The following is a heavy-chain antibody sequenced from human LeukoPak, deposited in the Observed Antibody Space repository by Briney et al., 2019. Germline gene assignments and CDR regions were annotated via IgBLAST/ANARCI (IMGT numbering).Heavy chain of an antibody. J-gene: IGHJ3*02. CDR2: INLDSGGA. CDR3: ARAVPRDYDFWRYPRFDI. D-gene: IGHD3-3*01. V-gene: IGHV1-2*04. CDR1: GYTFTGYY. Sequence: ASVKVSCKASGYTFTGYYMHWVRQAPGQGLEWLGWINLDSGGAKYAQRFQGWVTMTSDTSISTAYMELSRLRSEDTAVYYCARAVPRDYDFWRYPRFDIWGQGTMVTVSS.